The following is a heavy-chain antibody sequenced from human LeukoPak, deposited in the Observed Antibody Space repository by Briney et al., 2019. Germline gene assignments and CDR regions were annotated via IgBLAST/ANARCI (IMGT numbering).Heavy chain of an antibody. CDR1: GFTFSSYA. Sequence: PGGSLRLSCGASGFTFSSYAMSWVRQAPGKGLVWVSRINSDGIRTNYADSVKGRFTISRDNAENTLYLQMNSLRAEDTAVYYCARGGYGDYYFDLWGRGTLVTVSS. J-gene: IGHJ2*01. D-gene: IGHD4-17*01. CDR2: INSDGIRT. CDR3: ARGGYGDYYFDL. V-gene: IGHV3-74*01.